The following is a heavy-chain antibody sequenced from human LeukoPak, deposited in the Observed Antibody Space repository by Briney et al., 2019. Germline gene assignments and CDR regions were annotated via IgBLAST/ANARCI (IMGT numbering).Heavy chain of an antibody. CDR2: TYYRSKWYN. V-gene: IGHV6-1*01. J-gene: IGHJ5*02. Sequence: SQTLSLTCAISGDSVSSNSAAWNWIRQSPSRGLEWLGRTYYRSKWYNDYAVSAKSRITINPDTSKNQFSLQLNSVTPEDTAVYYCTGDKGVVAQYNWFDPWGQGTLVTVSS. CDR3: TGDKGVVAQYNWFDP. CDR1: GDSVSSNSAA. D-gene: IGHD2-15*01.